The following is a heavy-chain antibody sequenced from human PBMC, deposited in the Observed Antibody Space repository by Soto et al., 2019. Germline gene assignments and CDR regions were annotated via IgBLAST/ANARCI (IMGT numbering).Heavy chain of an antibody. V-gene: IGHV4-59*12. CDR1: GGSISSYY. Sequence: SETLSLTCTVSGGSISSYYWSWIRQPPGKGLEWIGYIYYSGSTNYNPSHKSRVTISVDTSKNQFSLKLSSVTAADTAVYFCARGGSSSSSGGYYYYGMDVWGQGTTVTVSS. CDR3: ARGGSSSSSGGYYYYGMDV. D-gene: IGHD6-6*01. J-gene: IGHJ6*02. CDR2: IYYSGST.